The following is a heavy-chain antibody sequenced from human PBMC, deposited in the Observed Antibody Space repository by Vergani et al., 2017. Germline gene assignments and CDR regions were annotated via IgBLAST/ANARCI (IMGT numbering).Heavy chain of an antibody. V-gene: IGHV1-18*01. CDR1: GYTFTSYG. CDR2: ISAYNGNT. J-gene: IGHJ5*02. Sequence: QAQLVQSGDEVKTPGASVTVSCKASGYTFTSYGISWVRQAPGQGLEWMGWISAYNGNTNYAQKLPGRVTMTTDTSTSTAYMKLRSLRSDDTAVYYCEGVGNLRCVGWLSSGGSNWFDPWGQGTLVTVAS. D-gene: IGHD3-9*01. CDR3: EGVGNLRCVGWLSSGGSNWFDP.